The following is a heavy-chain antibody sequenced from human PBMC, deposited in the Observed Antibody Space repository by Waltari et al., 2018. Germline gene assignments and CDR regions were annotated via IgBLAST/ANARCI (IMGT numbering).Heavy chain of an antibody. CDR1: GFTFSSYG. Sequence: QVQLVESGGGVVQPGRSLRLSCAASGFTFSSYGMHWVRQAPGKGLELVAVIWYDGSNKYYADSVKGRFTISRDNSKNTLYLQMNSLRAEDTAMYYCAKGGDELLGYWGQGTLVTVSS. V-gene: IGHV3-33*08. CDR3: AKGGDELLGY. CDR2: IWYDGSNK. D-gene: IGHD2-15*01. J-gene: IGHJ4*02.